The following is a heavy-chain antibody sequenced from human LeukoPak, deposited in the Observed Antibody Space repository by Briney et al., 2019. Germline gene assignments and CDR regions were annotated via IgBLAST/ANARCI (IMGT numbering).Heavy chain of an antibody. Sequence: ASVKVSCKASGYTFTSYGISWVRQAPGQGLEWMGGIIPIFGTANYAQKFQGRVTITADESTSTAYMELSSLRSEDTAVYYCASQMITFGGVIVNWFDPWGQGTLVTVSS. CDR1: GYTFTSYG. CDR3: ASQMITFGGVIVNWFDP. V-gene: IGHV1-69*13. D-gene: IGHD3-16*02. CDR2: IIPIFGTA. J-gene: IGHJ5*02.